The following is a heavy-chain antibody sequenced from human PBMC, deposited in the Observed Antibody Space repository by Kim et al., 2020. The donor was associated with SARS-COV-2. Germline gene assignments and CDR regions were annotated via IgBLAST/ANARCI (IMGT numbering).Heavy chain of an antibody. V-gene: IGHV4-34*01. CDR1: DGSFSACY. CDR2: ISHSGST. J-gene: IGHJ4*02. D-gene: IGHD4-17*01. Sequence: SETLSLTCAVYDGSFSACYWSWIRQPPGKGLEWIGEISHSGSTNYSPSLKSRVTISVDTSKNQFSLKLTSVTAADTAMYYCAREAYGDYFAYWGQGTLVTVSS. CDR3: AREAYGDYFAY.